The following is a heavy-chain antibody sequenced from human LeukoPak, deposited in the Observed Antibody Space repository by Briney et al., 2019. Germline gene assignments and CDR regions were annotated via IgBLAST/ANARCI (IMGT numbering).Heavy chain of an antibody. Sequence: SETLSLTCSVSGYSISRGYYWGWIRQPPGRGLEWIGSVDHSGSTYYNTSLKSRVSISVDTSKNHFSLKLRSVTATDTAVYYCTRVLGGGSSGQWGQGTLVTVSS. D-gene: IGHD6-19*01. J-gene: IGHJ4*02. V-gene: IGHV4-38-2*02. CDR2: VDHSGST. CDR3: TRVLGGGSSGQ. CDR1: GYSISRGYY.